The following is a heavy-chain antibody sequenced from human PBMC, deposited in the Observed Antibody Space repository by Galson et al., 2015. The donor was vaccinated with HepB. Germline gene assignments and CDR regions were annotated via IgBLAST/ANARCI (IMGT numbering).Heavy chain of an antibody. J-gene: IGHJ4*02. Sequence: QSGAEVKKPGESLKISCKGSGYIFTSYWIGWVRQTPGKGLEWMGIINPGDSDTRYSPSLQGQVTISADKSISTAYLQWSNLKASDTAMYYCARLRPDQYHNSLYFGYWGQGTLVTVSS. D-gene: IGHD4-17*01. CDR1: GYIFTSYW. CDR2: INPGDSDT. V-gene: IGHV5-51*03. CDR3: ARLRPDQYHNSLYFGY.